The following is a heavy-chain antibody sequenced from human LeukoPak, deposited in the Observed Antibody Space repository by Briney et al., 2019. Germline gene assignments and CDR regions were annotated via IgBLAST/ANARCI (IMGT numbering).Heavy chain of an antibody. V-gene: IGHV3-21*06. CDR1: GFTFSSYS. CDR2: ISSSSSYI. Sequence: PGGSLRLSCAASGFTFSSYSMNWVRQAPGKGLEWVSSISSSSSYIFHADSLRGRFTISRDNAKNSLYLQMNSLRAEDTAVYYCARSVVGPKGYDIWGQGTMVTVSS. J-gene: IGHJ3*02. CDR3: ARSVVGPKGYDI. D-gene: IGHD2-15*01.